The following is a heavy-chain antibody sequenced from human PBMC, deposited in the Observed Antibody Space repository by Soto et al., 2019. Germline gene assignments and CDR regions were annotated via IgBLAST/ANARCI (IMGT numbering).Heavy chain of an antibody. J-gene: IGHJ4*02. CDR3: ARALEFYDILSGYYPILGY. CDR1: GFTFSSDS. CDR2: ISSSSSTI. Sequence: GGSLRLACAASGFTFSSDSMNWVRQAPGKGLEWVSYISSSSSTIYSPHSVKGRFTISRDNAKTSLYLQMNSLRAEDTAVYYCARALEFYDILSGYYPILGYWGQGTLVTVSS. D-gene: IGHD3-9*01. V-gene: IGHV3-48*01.